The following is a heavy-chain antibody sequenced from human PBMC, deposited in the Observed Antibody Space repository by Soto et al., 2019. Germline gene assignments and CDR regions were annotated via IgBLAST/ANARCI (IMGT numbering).Heavy chain of an antibody. Sequence: QVQLVQSGSEVKKPGSSVKVSCKASGGTFSNYAITWVRQAPGQGLEWMGGIIPIFGTTNYAQKFQGRVTITADESTSTAYMELSSLRSEDTAVYYCARVGCSGGSCYTDWFDPCGQGTLVTVSS. CDR1: GGTFSNYA. CDR3: ARVGCSGGSCYTDWFDP. CDR2: IIPIFGTT. D-gene: IGHD2-15*01. V-gene: IGHV1-69*12. J-gene: IGHJ5*02.